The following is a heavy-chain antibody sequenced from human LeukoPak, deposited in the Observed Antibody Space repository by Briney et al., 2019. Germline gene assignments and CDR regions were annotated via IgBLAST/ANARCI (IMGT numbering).Heavy chain of an antibody. Sequence: SETLSLTCAVYGGSFSGYYWSWIRQPPGKGPEWIGSIYYSGSTYYNPSLKSRVTISVDTSKNQFSLKLSSVTAADTAVYYCARLPNGSGTYYFDYWGQGTLVTVSS. CDR1: GGSFSGYY. J-gene: IGHJ4*02. CDR2: IYYSGST. CDR3: ARLPNGSGTYYFDY. D-gene: IGHD3-10*01. V-gene: IGHV4-34*01.